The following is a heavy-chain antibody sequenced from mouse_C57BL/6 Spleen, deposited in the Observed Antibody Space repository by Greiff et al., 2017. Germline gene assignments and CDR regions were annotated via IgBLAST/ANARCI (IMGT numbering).Heavy chain of an antibody. CDR1: GYTFTEYT. Sequence: QVQLKQSGAELVKPGASVKLSCKASGYTFTEYTIHWVKQRSGQGLEWIGWFYPGSGRIKYNEKFKDKATLTADKSSSTVYMELSRLTSEDSAVYFCARHEVVGIYDGYYCNYWGQGTTLTVSS. CDR3: ARHEVVGIYDGYYCNY. V-gene: IGHV1-62-2*01. J-gene: IGHJ2*01. CDR2: FYPGSGRI. D-gene: IGHD2-3*01.